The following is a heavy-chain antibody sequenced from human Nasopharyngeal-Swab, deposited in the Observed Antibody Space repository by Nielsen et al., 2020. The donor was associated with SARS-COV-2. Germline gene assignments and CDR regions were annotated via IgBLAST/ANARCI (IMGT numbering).Heavy chain of an antibody. CDR2: ISSSSSTI. CDR3: AAGLYGTRSNCYSWVYFTY. Sequence: GGSLRLSCSASGFAFSSYSMNWVRQAPGKGLEWLSYISSSSSTIYYADSVKGRITISRDNAKNSLYLQMNSMRDEDAAVYYCAAGLYGTRSNCYSWVYFTYWGQGTLVTVSS. D-gene: IGHD2-2*01. J-gene: IGHJ4*02. CDR1: GFAFSSYS. V-gene: IGHV3-48*02.